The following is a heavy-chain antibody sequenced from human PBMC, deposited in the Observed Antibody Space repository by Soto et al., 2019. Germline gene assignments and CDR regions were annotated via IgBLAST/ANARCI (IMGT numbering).Heavy chain of an antibody. V-gene: IGHV4-34*01. CDR3: ARELASYNDY. Sequence: SETLSLTCAVYGGSFSGYYWSWIRQPPGKGLEWIGEINHSGSTNYNPSLKSRVTISVDTSKNQFSLYLQMNSLRAEDTDVYYCARELASYNDYWGQGTLVTVSS. J-gene: IGHJ4*02. CDR2: INHSGST. D-gene: IGHD1-1*01. CDR1: GGSFSGYY.